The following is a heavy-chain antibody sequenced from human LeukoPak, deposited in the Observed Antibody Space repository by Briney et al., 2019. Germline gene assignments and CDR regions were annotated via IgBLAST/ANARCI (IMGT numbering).Heavy chain of an antibody. Sequence: ASVKVSCKASGYTFTGYYIHWVRQAPGQGLEWMGWINPNSGGTNYAQKFQGRVTMTRDTSISTAYMELSRLRSDDTAVYYCARVVIAAAGNWGQGTLVTVSS. D-gene: IGHD6-13*01. CDR3: ARVVIAAAGN. J-gene: IGHJ4*02. CDR1: GYTFTGYY. CDR2: INPNSGGT. V-gene: IGHV1-2*02.